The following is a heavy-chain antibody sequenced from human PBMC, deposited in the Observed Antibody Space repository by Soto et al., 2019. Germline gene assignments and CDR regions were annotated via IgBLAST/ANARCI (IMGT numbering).Heavy chain of an antibody. CDR3: ARLSGSSAFDI. CDR1: GGSISSYY. Sequence: XXTLSLPCTVSGGSISSYYWSWIRQPPGKGLEWIGIFYYRGSTYDNPSLKSRVTISVDTSKNQFSLKLRSVTAADTAVYYCARLSGSSAFDIWGQGTMVTVSS. CDR2: FYYRGST. V-gene: IGHV4-39*01. J-gene: IGHJ3*02. D-gene: IGHD3-10*01.